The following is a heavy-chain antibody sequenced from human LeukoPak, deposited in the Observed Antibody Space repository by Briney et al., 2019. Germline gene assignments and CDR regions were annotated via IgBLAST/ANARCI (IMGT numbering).Heavy chain of an antibody. CDR1: CGSISSTTSY. Sequence: SETLSLTCAVSCGSISSTTSYWGWIRQPPGKGLEWIGRIYYSGSTFYNPSLKSRVTISVDTSKNQFSLRLSSVTAADTAVYYCARHGSTDYFDNWGQGTLVTVSS. J-gene: IGHJ4*02. CDR3: ARHGSTDYFDN. CDR2: IYYSGST. D-gene: IGHD2-2*03. V-gene: IGHV4-39*01.